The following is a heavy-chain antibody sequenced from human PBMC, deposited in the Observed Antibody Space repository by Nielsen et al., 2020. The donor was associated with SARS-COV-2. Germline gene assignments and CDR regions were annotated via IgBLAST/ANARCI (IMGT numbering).Heavy chain of an antibody. D-gene: IGHD2-8*01. CDR3: ARDEGGRYCTNGVCYTRGYYYGMDV. V-gene: IGHV1-69*13. J-gene: IGHJ6*02. CDR2: IIPIFGTA. CDR1: GGTFSSYA. Sequence: SVKVSCKASGGTFSSYAISWVRQAPGQGLEWMGGIIPIFGTANYAQKFQGRVTITADESTSTAYMELSSLRSEDTAVYYCARDEGGRYCTNGVCYTRGYYYGMDVWGQGTTVTVSS.